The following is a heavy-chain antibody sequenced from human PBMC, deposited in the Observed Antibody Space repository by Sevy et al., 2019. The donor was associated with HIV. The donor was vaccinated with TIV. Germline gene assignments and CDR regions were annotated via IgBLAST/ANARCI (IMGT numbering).Heavy chain of an antibody. Sequence: ASVKVSCKASGYGFINYGISWVRQAPGQGLEWMGWISIYKGITNSAQKFQGRVTMTTDTSTATAYMELRSLRSDDTAVYYCARDVVAYPGLDVWGQGTTVTVSS. CDR1: GYGFINYG. D-gene: IGHD2-15*01. V-gene: IGHV1-18*01. CDR2: ISIYKGIT. CDR3: ARDVVAYPGLDV. J-gene: IGHJ6*02.